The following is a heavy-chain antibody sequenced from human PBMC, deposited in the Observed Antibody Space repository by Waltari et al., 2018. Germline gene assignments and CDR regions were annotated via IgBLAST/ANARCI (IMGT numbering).Heavy chain of an antibody. V-gene: IGHV3-23*04. J-gene: IGHJ4*02. D-gene: IGHD2-15*01. Sequence: VQLVESGGGVVQPGRSLRLSCAASGFTFSSYGMHWVRQAPGKGLEWVSAISGSGGSTYYADSVKGRFTIARDNAKNTLYLQMNSLRAEDTALYYCAKEVAQGGFDYWGQGTLVTVSS. CDR2: ISGSGGST. CDR1: GFTFSSYG. CDR3: AKEVAQGGFDY.